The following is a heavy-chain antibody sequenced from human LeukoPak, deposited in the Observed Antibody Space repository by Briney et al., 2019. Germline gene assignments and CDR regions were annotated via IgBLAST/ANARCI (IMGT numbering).Heavy chain of an antibody. J-gene: IGHJ4*02. CDR1: GYSFNSYW. V-gene: IGHV5-51*01. CDR3: AREGRSTSPMDY. Sequence: GQSLVISCKGSGYSFNSYWIGWVRQIPGKGLEWMGIIYPGDSATRYSPSFQGQVTISADKSISTAYLQWGSLKASDTAMYYCAREGRSTSPMDYWGQGTPV. CDR2: IYPGDSAT. D-gene: IGHD1-26*01.